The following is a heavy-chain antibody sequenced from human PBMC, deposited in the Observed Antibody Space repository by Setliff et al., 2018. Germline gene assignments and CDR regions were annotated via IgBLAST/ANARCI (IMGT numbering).Heavy chain of an antibody. CDR1: GYSFTSND. CDR3: ARAHSGSDFHDPFDI. V-gene: IGHV1-8*03. CDR2: LNPSSGNT. D-gene: IGHD1-26*01. Sequence: ASVKVSCKASGYSFTSNDINWVRQATGQGPEWMGWLNPSSGNTGYAPKFQGGVTITRSTSLSTAYMELSSLRSEDTAIYYCARAHSGSDFHDPFDIWGQGTMVTVSS. J-gene: IGHJ3*02.